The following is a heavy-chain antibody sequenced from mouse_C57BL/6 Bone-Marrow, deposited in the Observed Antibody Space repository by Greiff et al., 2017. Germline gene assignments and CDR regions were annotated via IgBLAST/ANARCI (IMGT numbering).Heavy chain of an antibody. CDR1: GFTFSSYA. D-gene: IGHD1-1*01. J-gene: IGHJ4*01. CDR3: TREGSTTVVAYYYAMDY. CDR2: ISSGGDYI. Sequence: EVKVVASGEGLVKPGGSLKLSCAASGFTFSSYAMSWVRQTPEKRLEWVAYISSGGDYIYYADTVKGRFTISRDNARNTLYLQMSSLKSEDTAMYYCTREGSTTVVAYYYAMDYWGKGTSVTVSS. V-gene: IGHV5-9-1*02.